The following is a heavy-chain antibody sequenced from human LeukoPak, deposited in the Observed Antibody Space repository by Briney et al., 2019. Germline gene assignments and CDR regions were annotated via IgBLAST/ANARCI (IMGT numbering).Heavy chain of an antibody. D-gene: IGHD6-19*01. CDR2: INPNSGGT. Sequence: ASVKVSCKASGYTFTGYHMHWVRQAPGQGLEWMGWINPNSGGTNYAQKFQGRVTMTRDTSISTAYMELSRLRSDDTAVYYCALKPDFIEEAGTDYWGQGTLVTVSS. CDR3: ALKPDFIEEAGTDY. V-gene: IGHV1-2*02. J-gene: IGHJ4*02. CDR1: GYTFTGYH.